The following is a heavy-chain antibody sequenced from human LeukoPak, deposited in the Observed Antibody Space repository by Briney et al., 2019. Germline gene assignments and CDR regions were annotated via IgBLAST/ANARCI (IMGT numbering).Heavy chain of an antibody. V-gene: IGHV3-23*01. D-gene: IGHD6-19*01. Sequence: GGSLRLSCAASGFTFSNFAMSWVRQAPGKGLEWVSGISGSGDTTDYADSVKGRFTISRDNSKKTLYLQMNSLRAEDTAVYYCAKQWLVRVLGYFDYWGQGTLVTVSS. CDR3: AKQWLVRVLGYFDY. J-gene: IGHJ4*02. CDR1: GFTFSNFA. CDR2: ISGSGDTT.